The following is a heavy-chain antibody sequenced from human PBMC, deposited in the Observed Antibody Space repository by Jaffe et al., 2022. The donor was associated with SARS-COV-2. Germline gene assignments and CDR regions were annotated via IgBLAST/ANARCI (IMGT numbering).Heavy chain of an antibody. CDR3: AVRYFSTLLDY. D-gene: IGHD3-10*01. CDR1: GFSLNTNGVG. Sequence: QITLKESGPTLVKPTQTLTLTCTFSGFSLNTNGVGVGWIRQPPGKALDWLALIYWDGDKRYRPSLKSRLSITKDTSKNQVVLTMTNMEFVDTATYYCAVRYFSTLLDYWGPGTLVTVSS. V-gene: IGHV2-5*02. CDR2: IYWDGDK. J-gene: IGHJ4*02.